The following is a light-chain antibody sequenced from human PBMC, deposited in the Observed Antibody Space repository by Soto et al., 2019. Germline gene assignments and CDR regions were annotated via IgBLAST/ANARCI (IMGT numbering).Light chain of an antibody. CDR3: QQYNSYSGT. CDR1: QSISSW. J-gene: IGKJ1*01. V-gene: IGKV1-5*01. Sequence: DIQMTPSPSTLSASVGDRVTITCRASQSISSWLAWYQQKPGKAPKLLIYDASSLESGVPSRFSASGSGTEFTLTISSLQPDDFATYYCQQYNSYSGTFGQGTKVDIK. CDR2: DAS.